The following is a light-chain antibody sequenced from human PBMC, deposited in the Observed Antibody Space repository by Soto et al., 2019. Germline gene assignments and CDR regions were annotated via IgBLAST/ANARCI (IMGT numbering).Light chain of an antibody. CDR3: QQYGSSPPT. CDR1: QSISRY. Sequence: IVWTQSPGTLSLSPGERTTLSCRASQSISRYLAWYQQKPGQGPRLLIYGASSRATGTPDRFSGSGSGTDFTLTINSLEPEDFALYYCQQYGSSPPTFGQGTKVDIK. V-gene: IGKV3-20*01. CDR2: GAS. J-gene: IGKJ1*01.